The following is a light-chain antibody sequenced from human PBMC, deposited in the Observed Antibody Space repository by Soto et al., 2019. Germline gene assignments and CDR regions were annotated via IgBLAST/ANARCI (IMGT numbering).Light chain of an antibody. J-gene: IGLJ3*02. CDR3: QTWGTGTWV. CDR2: LNSDGSH. CDR1: SGHSSYA. V-gene: IGLV4-69*01. Sequence: QLVLTQSPSASASLGASVKLTCTLSSGHSSYAIAWHQQQPEKGPRYLMKLNSDGSHSKGDGIPDRFSGSSSGAERYLTISSLQSEDEADYYCQTWGTGTWVFGGVTKLTVL.